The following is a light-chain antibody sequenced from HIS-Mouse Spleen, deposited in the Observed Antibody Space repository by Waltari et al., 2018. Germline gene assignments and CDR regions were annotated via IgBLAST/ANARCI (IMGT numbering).Light chain of an antibody. Sequence: IQLTQSPSFLSASVGDRVTITCRASQGISSYLAWYQQKPGKAPKLLIYAASTLQSGVPSRFSGSGSGTEFTLTISSLQPEDFATDYCQQLNSYPPTFGQGTKVEIK. V-gene: IGKV1-9*01. CDR2: AAS. J-gene: IGKJ1*01. CDR1: QGISSY. CDR3: QQLNSYPPT.